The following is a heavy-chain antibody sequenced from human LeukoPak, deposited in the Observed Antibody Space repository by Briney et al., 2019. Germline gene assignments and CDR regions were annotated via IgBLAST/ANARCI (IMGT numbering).Heavy chain of an antibody. CDR2: VWYDGSNK. CDR3: ARDLASRNMDTTMVRPDY. D-gene: IGHD5-18*01. V-gene: IGHV3-33*01. CDR1: GFTFSSYG. Sequence: GRSLRLSCAASGFTFSSYGMHWVRPAPGKGLEWGATVWYDGSNKYYADSVKGRFTISRDNSKHTLYLQMNSLGAEDTAVYYCARDLASRNMDTTMVRPDYWGQGTLVTVSS. J-gene: IGHJ4*02.